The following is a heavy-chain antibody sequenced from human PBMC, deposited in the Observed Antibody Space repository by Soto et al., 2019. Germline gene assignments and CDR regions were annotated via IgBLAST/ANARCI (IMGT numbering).Heavy chain of an antibody. D-gene: IGHD2-15*01. CDR3: ARGSGVVVAATYFDY. CDR2: IIPILGIA. J-gene: IGHJ4*02. Sequence: QVPLVQSGAEVKKPGSSVKVSCKASGGTFSSYTISWVRQAPGQGLEWMGRIIPILGIANYAQKFQGRVTITADKSTSTAYMELSSLRSEDTAVYYCARGSGVVVAATYFDYWGQGTLVTVSS. CDR1: GGTFSSYT. V-gene: IGHV1-69*02.